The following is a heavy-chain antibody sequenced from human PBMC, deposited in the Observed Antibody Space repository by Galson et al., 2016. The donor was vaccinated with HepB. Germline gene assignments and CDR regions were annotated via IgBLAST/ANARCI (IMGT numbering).Heavy chain of an antibody. Sequence: SETLSLTCTVSGGSISSSGYYWVWIRQSPGKRLEWIGSIYKNGETYYNPSLESRVTISIDTSKSHFSLKLNSVTPTDTAVYYCARRGNYIPVDAFDLWGQGTMVTVSS. J-gene: IGHJ3*01. CDR1: GGSISSSGYY. D-gene: IGHD1-7*01. CDR2: IYKNGET. CDR3: ARRGNYIPVDAFDL. V-gene: IGHV4-39*02.